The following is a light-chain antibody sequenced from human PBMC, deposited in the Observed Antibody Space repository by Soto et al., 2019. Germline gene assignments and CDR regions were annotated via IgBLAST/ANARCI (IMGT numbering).Light chain of an antibody. CDR2: GAS. CDR1: QTVSSTY. CDR3: KQCGGYPERT. V-gene: IGKV3-20*01. Sequence: EIVLTQSPGTLSLSPGERATLSCRASQTVSSTYLACYQQTPGQAPRLLIHGASSRAPGTPDRFSGSGFGTDFTLPISSLEPADFVVYYCKQCGGYPERTFGQGTKVEIK. J-gene: IGKJ1*01.